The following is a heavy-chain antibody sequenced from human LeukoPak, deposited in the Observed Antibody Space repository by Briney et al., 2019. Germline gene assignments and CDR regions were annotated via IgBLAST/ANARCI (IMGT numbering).Heavy chain of an antibody. D-gene: IGHD3-10*01. J-gene: IGHJ4*02. Sequence: GGSLRLSCAVSGFTFSSYWMSWVRQAPGKGLEWVANIKQDGSEKYYVDSVKGRFTISRDNAKNSLYLQMNSLRAEDTALYYCGKDMSPGGLDNWGQGTLVTVSS. CDR2: IKQDGSEK. CDR1: GFTFSSYW. V-gene: IGHV3-7*03. CDR3: GKDMSPGGLDN.